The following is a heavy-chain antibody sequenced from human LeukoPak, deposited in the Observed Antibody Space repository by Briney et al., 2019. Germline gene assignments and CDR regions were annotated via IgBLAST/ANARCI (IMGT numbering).Heavy chain of an antibody. CDR2: IHVSGGT. CDR1: GASISSYY. D-gene: IGHD4-23*01. J-gene: IGHJ6*03. Sequence: PSETLSLSCTVSGASISSYYWNWIRQSPGKGLEWIGYIHVSGGTSYDPSLKSRVTISIDTSKKQFSLRLSSVTAADTAVYYCAKGTSTVVTPNYYYYYSMDVWGKGTTVTVSS. V-gene: IGHV4-4*09. CDR3: AKGTSTVVTPNYYYYYSMDV.